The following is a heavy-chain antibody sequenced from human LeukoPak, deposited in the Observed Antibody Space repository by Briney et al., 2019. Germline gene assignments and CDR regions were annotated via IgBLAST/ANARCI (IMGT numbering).Heavy chain of an antibody. CDR3: EKQLSGGDTFDY. CDR2: ISGGGGST. J-gene: IGHJ4*02. CDR1: AVSFSSYA. Sequence: GGSLRLSCAASAVSFSSYAMIWCRQAPGKGLEWVSLISGGGGSTYYADSVKGRFTIYRDNAKNSLYLQMISLRAEDTAVYYCEKQLSGGDTFDYWGQGTLVTVSS. V-gene: IGHV3-23*01. D-gene: IGHD2-21*01.